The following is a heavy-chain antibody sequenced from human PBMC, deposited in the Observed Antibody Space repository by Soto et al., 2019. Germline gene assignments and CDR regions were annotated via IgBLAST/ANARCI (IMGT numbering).Heavy chain of an antibody. D-gene: IGHD5-12*01. CDR2: IIPIFGTA. CDR3: ARGNHRWLQLWYFDL. J-gene: IGHJ2*01. Sequence: QVQLVQSGAEVKKPGSSVTVSCKASGGTFSSYTISWVRQAPGPGHEWMVGIIPIFGTANYAQKFQGRVTITADESTSTSYMELSSLRLEDTAVYYCARGNHRWLQLWYFDLWGRGTLVTVSS. V-gene: IGHV1-69*12. CDR1: GGTFSSYT.